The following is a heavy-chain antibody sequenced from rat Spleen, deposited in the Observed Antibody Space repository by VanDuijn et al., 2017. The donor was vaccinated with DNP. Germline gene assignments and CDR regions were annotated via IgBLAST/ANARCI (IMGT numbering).Heavy chain of an antibody. CDR2: ISSGGST. Sequence: QVQLKESGPGLVQPSQTLSLTCTVSGFSLTSYHVHWVRQPPGKGLEWIAAISSGGSTYYNSALISRLSISRDTSKSQVFLRMNSLQTEDTAIYFCTREREPNKNPYYFDCWGQGVMVTVSS. J-gene: IGHJ2*01. D-gene: IGHD3-8*01. CDR3: TREREPNKNPYYFDC. V-gene: IGHV2S12*01. CDR1: GFSLTSYH.